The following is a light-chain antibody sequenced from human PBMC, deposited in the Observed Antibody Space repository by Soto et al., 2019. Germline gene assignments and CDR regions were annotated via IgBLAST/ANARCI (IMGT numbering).Light chain of an antibody. Sequence: EIVMTQSPATLSVSPGAGATLSCRASQGIGSTLAWSQHKPGQTPRLLLDDPSTRATGVPARFIGSGSATDMTLTFNSLPSEDFAVYYCQRYNNGPLNFGGGAKVESK. V-gene: IGKV3-15*01. CDR2: DPS. CDR3: QRYNNGPLN. J-gene: IGKJ4*01. CDR1: QGIGST.